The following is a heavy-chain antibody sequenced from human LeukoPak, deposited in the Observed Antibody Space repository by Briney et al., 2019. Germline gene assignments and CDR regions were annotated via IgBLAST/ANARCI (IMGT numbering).Heavy chain of an antibody. J-gene: IGHJ4*02. V-gene: IGHV3-43D*03. Sequence: GGSLRLPCAASGFTFSGSAMHWVRQASGKGLEWVSLISWDGGSTYYADSVKGRFTISRDNSKNSLYLQMNSLRAEDTALYYCATDPNGYSDYWGQGTLVTVSS. CDR3: ATDPNGYSDY. CDR2: ISWDGGST. D-gene: IGHD5-24*01. CDR1: GFTFSGSA.